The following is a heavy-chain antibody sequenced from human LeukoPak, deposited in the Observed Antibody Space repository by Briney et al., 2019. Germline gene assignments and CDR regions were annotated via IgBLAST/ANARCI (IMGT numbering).Heavy chain of an antibody. CDR1: GGSISSYY. CDR3: ARHGSVRSPLGP. CDR2: IYATRGT. J-gene: IGHJ5*02. D-gene: IGHD3-10*01. Sequence: SETLSLTCTVSGGSISSYYWSWIRQPPGKGLEWIGYIYATRGTNYNPSLKSRVTISVDTSKNRFSLNLRSVTAADTAVYYCARHGSVRSPLGPWGQGTLVTVSS. V-gene: IGHV4-4*09.